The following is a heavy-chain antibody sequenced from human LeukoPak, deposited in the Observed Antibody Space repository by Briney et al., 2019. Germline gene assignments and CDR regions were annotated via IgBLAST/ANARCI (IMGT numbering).Heavy chain of an antibody. J-gene: IGHJ4*02. CDR1: GYTFTSYG. CDR3: AREAGPYYDSSGYYNF. Sequence: GASVKVFCKASGYTFTSYGISWVRQDPGQGLEWMGWISAYNGDTNYAQKLQGRVTMTTDTSTSTAYMELRSLRSDDTAVYYCAREAGPYYDSSGYYNFWGQGTLVTVSS. V-gene: IGHV1-18*01. CDR2: ISAYNGDT. D-gene: IGHD3-22*01.